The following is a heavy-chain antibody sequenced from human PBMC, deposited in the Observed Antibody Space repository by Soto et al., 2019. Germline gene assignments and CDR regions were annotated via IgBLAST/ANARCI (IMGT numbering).Heavy chain of an antibody. J-gene: IGHJ4*02. V-gene: IGHV3-21*01. D-gene: IGHD3-22*01. CDR2: ISSSSSYI. CDR3: AIRASYYDSSGYFDY. Sequence: GGSLRLSCAASGFTFSSYSMNWVRQAPGKGLEWVSSISSSSSYIYYADSVKGRFTISRDNAKNSLYLQMNSLRAEDTAAYYCAIRASYYDSSGYFDYWGQGTLVTVSS. CDR1: GFTFSSYS.